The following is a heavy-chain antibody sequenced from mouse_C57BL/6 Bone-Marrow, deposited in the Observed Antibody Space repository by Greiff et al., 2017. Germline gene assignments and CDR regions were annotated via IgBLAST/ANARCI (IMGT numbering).Heavy chain of an antibody. CDR1: GYTFTSYW. Sequence: VQLQQPGAELVMPGASVKLSCKASGYTFTSYWMHWVKQRPGQGLEWIGEIDPSDSYTNYNQKFKGKSTLTVDKSSSTAYMQLSSLTSEDSAVYYCARLGRGYFDVWGTGTTVTVSS. V-gene: IGHV1-69*01. J-gene: IGHJ1*03. D-gene: IGHD4-1*01. CDR2: IDPSDSYT. CDR3: ARLGRGYFDV.